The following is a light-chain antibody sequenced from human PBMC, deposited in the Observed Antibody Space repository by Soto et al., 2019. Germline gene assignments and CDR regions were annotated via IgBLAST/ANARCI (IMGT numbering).Light chain of an antibody. CDR3: SSYTSRPSLFV. CDR2: EVS. Sequence: QSVRTQPASVSGSPGQSVTISCTGTSSDVGGYNYVSWYQQHPGKAPKLVIFEVSIRPSGVSIRFSGSKSGNTASLTISGLQTEDEADYYCSSYTSRPSLFVFGSGTQVTVL. CDR1: SSDVGGYNY. J-gene: IGLJ1*01. V-gene: IGLV2-14*01.